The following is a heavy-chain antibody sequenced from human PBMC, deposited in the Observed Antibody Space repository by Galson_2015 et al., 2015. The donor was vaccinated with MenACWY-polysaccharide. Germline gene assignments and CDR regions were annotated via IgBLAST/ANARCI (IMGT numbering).Heavy chain of an antibody. J-gene: IGHJ4*02. CDR2: IGGSGSNT. Sequence: SLRLSCAASGFSFSAYGMSWVRQVPGKGLEWVSTIGGSGSNTHYADSVKGRFTISRDNSKNTLSLQMNSLRAEDTAVYYCARVRYSTGKYQFDYWGQGTLVAASS. V-gene: IGHV3-23*01. CDR3: ARVRYSTGKYQFDY. D-gene: IGHD2-2*01. CDR1: GFSFSAYG.